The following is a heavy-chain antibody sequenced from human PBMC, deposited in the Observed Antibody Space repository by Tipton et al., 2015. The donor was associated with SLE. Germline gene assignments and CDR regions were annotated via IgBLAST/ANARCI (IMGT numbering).Heavy chain of an antibody. CDR2: ISSSSSYI. Sequence: SLRLSCAASGFTFSSYSMNWVRQAPGKGLEWVSSISSSSSYIYYADSVKGRFTISRDNSKNTLYLQMNSLRAEDTAVYYCARAPPNAFDIWGQGTMVTVSS. J-gene: IGHJ3*02. V-gene: IGHV3-21*01. CDR3: ARAPPNAFDI. CDR1: GFTFSSYS.